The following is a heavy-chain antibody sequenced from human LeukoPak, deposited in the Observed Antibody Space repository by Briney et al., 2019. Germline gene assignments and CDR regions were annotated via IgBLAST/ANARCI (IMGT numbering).Heavy chain of an antibody. J-gene: IGHJ4*02. D-gene: IGHD4-11*01. Sequence: PGKSLRLSCAASGFTFTSYGMHWVRQAPGKGLEWVAVIWSDGTNKYYADSVKGRFAISRDDSKNMVYLQMSSLRVEDTAVYYCAKDIERGFDYTNSLDYWGQGTLVTVSS. CDR2: IWSDGTNK. CDR1: GFTFTSYG. V-gene: IGHV3-33*06. CDR3: AKDIERGFDYTNSLDY.